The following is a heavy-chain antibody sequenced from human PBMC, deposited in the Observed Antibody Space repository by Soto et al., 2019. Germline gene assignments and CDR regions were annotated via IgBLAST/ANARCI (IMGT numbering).Heavy chain of an antibody. CDR1: GYTFTGYY. V-gene: IGHV1-18*04. D-gene: IGHD3-3*01. J-gene: IGHJ6*02. Sequence: ASVKVSCKASGYTFTGYYMRWVRQAPGQGLEWMGWISAYNGNTNYAQKLQGRVTMTTDTSTSTAYMELRSLRSDDTAVYYCARESWSGTGGMDVWGQGTTVTVSS. CDR3: ARESWSGTGGMDV. CDR2: ISAYNGNT.